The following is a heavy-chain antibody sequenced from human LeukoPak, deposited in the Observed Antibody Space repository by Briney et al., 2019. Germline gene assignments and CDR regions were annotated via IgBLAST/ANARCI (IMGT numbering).Heavy chain of an antibody. D-gene: IGHD2-2*01. V-gene: IGHV1-3*01. CDR2: INAGNGNT. CDR3: ARDSVVPAALDAFDI. J-gene: IGHJ3*02. CDR1: GYTFTSYA. Sequence: ASVKVSCKASGYTFTSYAMHWVRQAPGQRLEWMGWINAGNGNTKYSQKFQGRVTITRDTSASTAYMELSSLRSEDTAVYYCARDSVVPAALDAFDIWGQGTMVTVSS.